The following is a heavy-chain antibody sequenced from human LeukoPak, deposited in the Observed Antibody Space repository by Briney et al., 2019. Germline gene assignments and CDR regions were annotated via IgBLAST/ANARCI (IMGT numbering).Heavy chain of an antibody. V-gene: IGHV4-59*01. CDR3: AGSEAYYFDY. CDR1: GGSISSYY. CDR2: IYYSGIT. J-gene: IGHJ4*02. Sequence: PSETLSLTCTVSGGSISSYYWSWIRQPPGKGLEWVGYIYYSGITNYNPSHKSRLTISVDTSKNQFSLKLSSVTAADTAVYYCAGSEAYYFDYWGQGTLVTVSS.